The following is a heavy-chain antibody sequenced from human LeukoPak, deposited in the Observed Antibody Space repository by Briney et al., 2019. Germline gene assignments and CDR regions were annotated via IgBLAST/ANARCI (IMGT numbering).Heavy chain of an antibody. CDR2: ITGSGDTT. Sequence: GASLRLSCAASGFIFRNYAMSSVRQDPGKGQEWVSAITGSGDTTYYAAAVKRRFTISRENSKNTLYVEMNTLRAEDTAVYYCAKWGDYDILTGYYVSDFWGQGTLVTVSS. V-gene: IGHV3-23*01. D-gene: IGHD3-9*01. J-gene: IGHJ4*02. CDR3: AKWGDYDILTGYYVSDF. CDR1: GFIFRNYA.